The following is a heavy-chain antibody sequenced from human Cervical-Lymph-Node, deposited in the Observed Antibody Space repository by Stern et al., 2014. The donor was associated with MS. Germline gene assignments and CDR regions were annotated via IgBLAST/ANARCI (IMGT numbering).Heavy chain of an antibody. V-gene: IGHV3-21*01. Sequence: EVQLVESGGGLLNPGPPPTLSCPPSGSTFSRYTMNWVRQPPGHGLEWVSSITPSSSSIYYAPPVQGRFTISSATATNPPHLQLNSLRAEDTAVYYCARDLKTARSPRLRDYWGQGTLVTVSS. CDR2: ITPSSSSI. CDR1: GSTFSRYT. CDR3: ARDLKTARSPRLRDY. J-gene: IGHJ4*02. D-gene: IGHD1-1*01.